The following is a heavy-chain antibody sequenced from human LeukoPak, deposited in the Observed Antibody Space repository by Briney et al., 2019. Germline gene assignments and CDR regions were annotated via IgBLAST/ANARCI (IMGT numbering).Heavy chain of an antibody. Sequence: ASVKVSCKASGYTFTSYGISWVRQAPGQGLEWMGWISAYNGNTNYAQKLQGRVTMTTDTSTSTACMELRSLRSDDTAVYYCARDQIFWSGYYEYYFDYWGQGTLVTVSS. D-gene: IGHD3-3*01. CDR1: GYTFTSYG. CDR2: ISAYNGNT. J-gene: IGHJ4*02. V-gene: IGHV1-18*01. CDR3: ARDQIFWSGYYEYYFDY.